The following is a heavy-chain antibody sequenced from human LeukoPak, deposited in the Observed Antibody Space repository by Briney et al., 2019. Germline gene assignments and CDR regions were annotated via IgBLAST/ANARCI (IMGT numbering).Heavy chain of an antibody. D-gene: IGHD1-1*01. J-gene: IGHJ5*02. CDR1: GFSFSNHA. Sequence: QPGGSLRLSCAASGFSFSNHAMHWVRQAPGKGLEWVSFISYDAKIKFYVDSVKGRFAISRDNSENTLQLQMNSLRVEDTAIYYCARGETGTCLGHWGQGILVTVSS. CDR2: ISYDAKIK. CDR3: ARGETGTCLGH. V-gene: IGHV3-30*09.